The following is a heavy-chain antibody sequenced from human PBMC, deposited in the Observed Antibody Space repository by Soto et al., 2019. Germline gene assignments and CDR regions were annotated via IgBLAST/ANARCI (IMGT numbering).Heavy chain of an antibody. CDR3: AGVADCSGGSCHFGFAY. J-gene: IGHJ4*02. CDR1: GGSISSGDYY. D-gene: IGHD2-15*01. Sequence: PSETLSLTXTVSGGSISSGDYYWIWIRQPPGKGLEWIGYIYYSGSTYYNPSLKSRVTISVDTSKNQFSLKLSSVTAADTAVYYWAGVADCSGGSCHFGFAYGGQGTWVPVSS. V-gene: IGHV4-30-4*01. CDR2: IYYSGST.